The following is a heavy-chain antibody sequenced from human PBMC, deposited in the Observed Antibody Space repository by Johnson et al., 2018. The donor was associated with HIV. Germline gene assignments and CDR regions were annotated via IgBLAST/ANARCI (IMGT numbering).Heavy chain of an antibody. CDR3: ARRDTYYYDSTPGAFDI. CDR2: INWNSGVT. Sequence: VQLVESGGGLVQPGRSLRLSCAASGFNFDDYTMLWVRQAPGKGLEWVSGINWNSGVTGYVDSVQGRFTISRDNAKNSLYLQMNSLRAEDTAVYYCARRDTYYYDSTPGAFDIWGQGTMVTVSS. J-gene: IGHJ3*02. V-gene: IGHV3-9*01. CDR1: GFNFDDYT. D-gene: IGHD3-22*01.